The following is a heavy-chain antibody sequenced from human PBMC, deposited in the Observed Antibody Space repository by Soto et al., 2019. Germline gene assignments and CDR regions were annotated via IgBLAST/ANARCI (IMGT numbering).Heavy chain of an antibody. CDR1: GGSISSYY. J-gene: IGHJ5*02. V-gene: IGHV4-59*01. CDR3: ASSPHYPPRWFDP. Sequence: QVQLQESGPGLVKPSETLSLTCTVSGGSISSYYWSWIRQPPGKGLEWIGYIYYSGSTNYNPSLMSRGTMSVDTSKNQFSLKLSSVTAADTAVYYCASSPHYPPRWFDPWGQGTLVTVSS. CDR2: IYYSGST. D-gene: IGHD3-10*01.